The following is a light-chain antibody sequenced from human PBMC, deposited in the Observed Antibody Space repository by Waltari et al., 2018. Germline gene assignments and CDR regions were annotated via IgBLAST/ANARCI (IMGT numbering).Light chain of an antibody. CDR3: QQSSTTPST. V-gene: IGKV1-39*01. CDR2: SAS. CDR1: QSISNF. Sequence: DIQMTQSPSSLSASVVDRVTITCRASQSISNFLNWYQQKPGEAPKLLIYSASTLQSGVPSRFSGAGSGTDFSLTIISLQPEDFASYYCQQSSTTPSTFGQGTKLEIK. J-gene: IGKJ2*01.